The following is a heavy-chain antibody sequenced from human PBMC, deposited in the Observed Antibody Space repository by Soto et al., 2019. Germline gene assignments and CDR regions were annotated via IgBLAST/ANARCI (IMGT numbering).Heavy chain of an antibody. J-gene: IGHJ3*02. Sequence: QITLKEYGPTLVKPTQTLTLTCTFSGFSLTTRQVGVGWIRQRPGQALEWLAVIYWDDDKRYSPSLKSRLAITKDTSKNQVVLTMTNVGPMDTATYYCAHLMITYGGVIADDVFDIWSQGTMVTVSS. V-gene: IGHV2-5*02. CDR3: AHLMITYGGVIADDVFDI. CDR1: GFSLTTRQVG. D-gene: IGHD3-16*02. CDR2: IYWDDDK.